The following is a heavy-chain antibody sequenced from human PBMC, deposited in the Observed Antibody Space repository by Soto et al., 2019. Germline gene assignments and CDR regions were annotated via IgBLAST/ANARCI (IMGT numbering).Heavy chain of an antibody. CDR3: ARDGSERPATY. CDR2: FYNGGTT. V-gene: IGHV4-59*01. J-gene: IGHJ4*02. D-gene: IGHD3-10*01. CDR1: GGSISTYY. Sequence: SETLSLTCTVSGGSISTYYWIWIRQPPGKGLEWIGVFYNGGTTNYSPSLKSRVTISVDPSKNQFSLKLNSVTAADTAVYYCARDGSERPATYWGQGILVTVSS.